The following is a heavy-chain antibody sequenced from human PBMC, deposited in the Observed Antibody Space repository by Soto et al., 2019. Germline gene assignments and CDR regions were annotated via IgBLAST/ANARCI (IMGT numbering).Heavy chain of an antibody. Sequence: EVQLEESGGGLVQTGGSLRLSCAASGFTFSDYDMNWVRQAPGKGLEWVSYMSSSSSTIYYADSVKGRFTISRDNAKNSLYLQLNSLRDEDTAVYYCARASGYFDTSGYYGAFYYYGMDVWGQGTTVTVSS. CDR2: MSSSSSTI. CDR1: GFTFSDYD. J-gene: IGHJ6*02. D-gene: IGHD3-22*01. V-gene: IGHV3-48*02. CDR3: ARASGYFDTSGYYGAFYYYGMDV.